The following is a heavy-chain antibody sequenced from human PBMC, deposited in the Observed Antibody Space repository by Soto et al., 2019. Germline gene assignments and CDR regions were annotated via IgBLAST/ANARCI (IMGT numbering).Heavy chain of an antibody. J-gene: IGHJ4*02. V-gene: IGHV3-9*01. CDR2: ISWNGGSI. CDR3: AKEMACHAPFDY. CDR1: GFTFDDYA. Sequence: EVQLVESGGGLVQPGRSLRLSCAASGFTFDDYAMHWVRQAPGKGLEWVSGISWNGGSIGYADSVKGRFTISRDNAKNSLYLQMNRLRAEDTALYYCAKEMACHAPFDYWGQGTLVTVSS.